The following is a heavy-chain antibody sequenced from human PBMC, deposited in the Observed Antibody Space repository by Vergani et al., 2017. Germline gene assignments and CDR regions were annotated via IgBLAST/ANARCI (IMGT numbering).Heavy chain of an antibody. J-gene: IGHJ6*02. D-gene: IGHD2-2*01. V-gene: IGHV3-33*01. Sequence: QVQLVESGGGVVQPGRSLRLSCAASGFTFSSYGMHWVRQAPGKGLEWVAVIWYDGSNKYYADSVKGRFTISRDNSKNTLYLQMNSLRAEDTAVDYCARPQEYQLLRDYYYYYGMDVWGQGTTVTVSS. CDR1: GFTFSSYG. CDR2: IWYDGSNK. CDR3: ARPQEYQLLRDYYYYYGMDV.